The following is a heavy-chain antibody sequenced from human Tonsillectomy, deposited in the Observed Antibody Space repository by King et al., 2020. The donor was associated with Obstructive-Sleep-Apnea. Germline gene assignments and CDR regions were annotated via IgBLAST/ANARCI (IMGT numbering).Heavy chain of an antibody. CDR2: NHYSGVT. CDR3: ARSLDSSGYYYTNY. J-gene: IGHJ4*02. D-gene: IGHD3-22*01. Sequence: QLQESGPGLVKPSETLSLTCTVSGGSISTDYWSWIGQPPAKGLEWIGFNHYSGVTTYNPSLKRRVTISVDTSKNQFSLKLSSVTAADTAVYYCARSLDSSGYYYTNYWGQGTLVTVSS. CDR1: GGSISTDY. V-gene: IGHV4-59*08.